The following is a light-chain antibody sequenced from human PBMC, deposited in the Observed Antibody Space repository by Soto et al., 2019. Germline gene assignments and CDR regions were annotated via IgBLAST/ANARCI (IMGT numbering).Light chain of an antibody. Sequence: EILLTQSSRTPSFSPGEKSTLSCRGIQRLNRRYLAWYQQKPGQAPRLLIYDASRRATDIPDRFSGSGSGTDFTLTITRLEPEDFAMYYCQQYEISPPITFGQGTRLEIK. J-gene: IGKJ5*01. CDR1: QRLNRRY. CDR2: DAS. CDR3: QQYEISPPIT. V-gene: IGKV3-20*01.